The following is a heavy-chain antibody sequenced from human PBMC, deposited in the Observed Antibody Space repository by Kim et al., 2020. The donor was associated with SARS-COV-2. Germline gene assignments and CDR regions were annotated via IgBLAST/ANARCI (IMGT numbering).Heavy chain of an antibody. CDR2: IYYSGST. CDR1: GGSISSSSYY. CDR3: ARVGHPTLDY. Sequence: SETLSLTCTVSGGSISSSSYYWGWIRQPPGKGLEWIGSIYYSGSTYYNPSLKSRVTISVDTSKNQFSLKLSSVTAADTAVYYCARVGHPTLDYWGQGTLVTVSS. D-gene: IGHD1-26*01. J-gene: IGHJ4*02. V-gene: IGHV4-39*01.